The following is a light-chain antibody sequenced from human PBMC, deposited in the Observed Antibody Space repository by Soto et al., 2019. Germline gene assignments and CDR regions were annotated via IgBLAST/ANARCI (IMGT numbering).Light chain of an antibody. CDR3: QQYESYWT. Sequence: DLQMTQSPSTLSASVGDRVTITCRASQSISSWLAWYQQKPGKAPRLLICDGFSLESGVPSRFSGSGSGTEFTLTISSLQPDDFGTYYCQQYESYWTFGQGTKVEIK. CDR2: DGF. J-gene: IGKJ1*01. CDR1: QSISSW. V-gene: IGKV1-5*01.